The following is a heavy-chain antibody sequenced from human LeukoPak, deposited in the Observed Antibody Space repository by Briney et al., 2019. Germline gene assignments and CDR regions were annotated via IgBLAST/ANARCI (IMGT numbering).Heavy chain of an antibody. J-gene: IGHJ4*02. D-gene: IGHD6-6*01. CDR2: IYHSGST. CDR3: ARRHVEYSSSSDPYYFDY. V-gene: IGHV4-38-2*02. CDR1: GYSISSGYY. Sequence: SETLSLTCTVSGYSISSGYYWGWIRQPPGKGLEWIGSIYHSGSTYYNPSLKSRVTISVDTSKNQFSLKLSSETAADTAVYYCARRHVEYSSSSDPYYFDYWGQGTLVTVSS.